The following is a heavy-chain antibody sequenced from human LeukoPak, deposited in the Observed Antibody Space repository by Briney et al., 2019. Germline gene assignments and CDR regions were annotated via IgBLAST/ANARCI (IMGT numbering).Heavy chain of an antibody. Sequence: GGSLRLSCSASGFTFSSYAMHWVRQAPGKGLEYVSAISSNGGSTYYADSVKGRFTISRDNSKDTLYLQMSSLRAEDTAVYYCVNLASRGYNPGNYYGMDVWGQGTTVTVSS. CDR1: GFTFSSYA. V-gene: IGHV3-64D*06. CDR3: VNLASRGYNPGNYYGMDV. D-gene: IGHD5-24*01. CDR2: ISSNGGST. J-gene: IGHJ6*02.